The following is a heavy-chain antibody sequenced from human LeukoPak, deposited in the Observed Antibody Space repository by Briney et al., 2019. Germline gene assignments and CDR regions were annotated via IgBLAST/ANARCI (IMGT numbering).Heavy chain of an antibody. CDR1: GFTFSRYE. CDR3: TREEWLGPIDY. CDR2: ISNSGNTI. Sequence: PGGSLRLSCAASGFTFSRYEMNWVRQAPGKGLEWVSYISNSGNTIYYADSMKGRFTISRDNAKNSLSLQMNSLKTEDTAVYYCTREEWLGPIDYWGQGTLVTVSS. D-gene: IGHD6-19*01. J-gene: IGHJ4*02. V-gene: IGHV3-48*03.